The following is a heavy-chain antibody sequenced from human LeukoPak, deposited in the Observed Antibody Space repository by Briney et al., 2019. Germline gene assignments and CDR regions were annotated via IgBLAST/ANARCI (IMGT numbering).Heavy chain of an antibody. CDR2: ISGSGGST. CDR3: AKVWAYYDTSNPDAFDI. Sequence: GGSLRLSCAASGFTFSSYAMSWVRQAPGKGLEWVSAISGSGGSTCYADSVKGRFTISRDNSKNTLYLQMNSLRAEDTAVYYCAKVWAYYDTSNPDAFDIWGQGTMVTVSS. CDR1: GFTFSSYA. D-gene: IGHD3-22*01. V-gene: IGHV3-23*01. J-gene: IGHJ3*02.